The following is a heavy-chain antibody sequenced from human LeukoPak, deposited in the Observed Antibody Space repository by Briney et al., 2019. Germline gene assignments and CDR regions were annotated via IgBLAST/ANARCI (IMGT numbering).Heavy chain of an antibody. CDR3: ARDRELVTPGAFDI. CDR1: GGSISSGSYY. J-gene: IGHJ3*02. D-gene: IGHD1-26*01. Sequence: SETLSLTCTVSGGSISSGSYYWSWIRQPAGKGLEWIGRIYISGSTNYNPSLKSRVTISVDTSKNQFSLKLRSVTAADTAVYYCARDRELVTPGAFDIWGQGTMVTVSS. V-gene: IGHV4-61*02. CDR2: IYISGST.